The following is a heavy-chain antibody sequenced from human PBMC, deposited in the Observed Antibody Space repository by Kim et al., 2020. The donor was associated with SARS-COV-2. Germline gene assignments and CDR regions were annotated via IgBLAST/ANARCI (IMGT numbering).Heavy chain of an antibody. CDR3: ARQGVYNWNPGDYYYGMDV. D-gene: IGHD1-20*01. J-gene: IGHJ6*02. CDR2: IYYSGST. Sequence: SETLSLTCTVSGGSISSSSYYWGWIRQPPGKGLEWIGSIYYSGSTYYNPSLKSRVTISVDTSKNQFSLKLSSVTAADTAGYYCARQGVYNWNPGDYYYGMDVWGQGTTVTVSS. CDR1: GGSISSSSYY. V-gene: IGHV4-39*01.